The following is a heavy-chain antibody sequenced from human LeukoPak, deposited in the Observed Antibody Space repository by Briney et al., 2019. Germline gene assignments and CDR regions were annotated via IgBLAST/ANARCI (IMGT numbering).Heavy chain of an antibody. CDR3: ARGRGIAAARGVRP. CDR2: IYYSGST. Sequence: PSETLSLTCTVSGGSISSGGYYWSWIRQHPGKGLEWIGYIYYSGSTYYNPSLKSRVTISVDTSKNQFSLKLSSVTAADTAVYYCARGRGIAAARGVRPWGQGTLVTVSS. D-gene: IGHD6-13*01. V-gene: IGHV4-31*03. J-gene: IGHJ5*02. CDR1: GGSISSGGYY.